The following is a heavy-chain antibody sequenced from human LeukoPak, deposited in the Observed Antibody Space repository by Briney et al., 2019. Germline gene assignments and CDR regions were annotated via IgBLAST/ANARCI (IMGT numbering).Heavy chain of an antibody. CDR1: GGSISSYY. Sequence: SETLSLTCTVSGGSISSYYWSWIRQPPGKGLEWIGYIYYSGSTNYNPSLKSRVTISVDTSKNQFSLKLSSVTAADTAVYYCARDKWELLLWGQGTLVTVSS. J-gene: IGHJ4*02. CDR2: IYYSGST. V-gene: IGHV4-59*01. D-gene: IGHD1-26*01. CDR3: ARDKWELLL.